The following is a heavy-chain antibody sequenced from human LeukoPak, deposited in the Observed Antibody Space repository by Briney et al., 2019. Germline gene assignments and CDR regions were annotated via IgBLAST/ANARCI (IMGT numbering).Heavy chain of an antibody. D-gene: IGHD3-22*01. Sequence: SEALSLTCTVSGGSSSSHHWSWSRQPPGKGLEWIGYIYYSGSTNYNPSLRSRVTISVDTSKKQFSLKLSSVTAADTAVYYCARMHYYDSSGYYRAFDIWGQGTMVTVSS. CDR1: GGSSSSHH. CDR3: ARMHYYDSSGYYRAFDI. V-gene: IGHV4-59*08. J-gene: IGHJ3*02. CDR2: IYYSGST.